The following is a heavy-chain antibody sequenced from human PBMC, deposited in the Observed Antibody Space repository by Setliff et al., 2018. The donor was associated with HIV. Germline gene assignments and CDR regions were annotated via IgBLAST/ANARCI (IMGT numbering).Heavy chain of an antibody. Sequence: ASVKVSCKASGYTFTSYDINWVRQATGQGLEWMGWMNPNSGNTGYAQKFQGRVTMTRNTSISTAYMELSSLRSEDTAVYYRASGYSYGPNPYYYYGMDVWGQGTTVTVS. CDR1: GYTFTSYD. J-gene: IGHJ6*02. CDR3: ASGYSYGPNPYYYYGMDV. D-gene: IGHD5-18*01. V-gene: IGHV1-8*02. CDR2: MNPNSGNT.